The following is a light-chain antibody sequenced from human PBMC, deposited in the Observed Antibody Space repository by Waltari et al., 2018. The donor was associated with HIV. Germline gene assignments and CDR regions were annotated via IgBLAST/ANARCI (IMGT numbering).Light chain of an antibody. CDR3: AAWDDSLRSLV. Sequence: QSVVTQPPSASGTPGQRVTISCSGSNTNIGINYVYWYQQLPGTAPKLLIYRVNPRPAVVPDRFSGSKSCTSASLAISGLQSEDEADYYCAAWDDSLRSLVFGGGTKLTVL. CDR2: RVN. CDR1: NTNIGINY. J-gene: IGLJ3*02. V-gene: IGLV1-47*01.